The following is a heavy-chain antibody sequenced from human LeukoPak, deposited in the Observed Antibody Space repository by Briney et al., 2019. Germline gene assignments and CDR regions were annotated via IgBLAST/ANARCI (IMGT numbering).Heavy chain of an antibody. V-gene: IGHV3-64*01. CDR1: GFTFSSYA. D-gene: IGHD2-2*01. J-gene: IGHJ4*02. Sequence: GSLRLSCAASGFTFSSYAMHWVRQAPGRGLEYVSAISSNGGSTYYANSVKGRFTISRDNSKNTLYLQMGSLRAEDMAVYYCARGVDIVVVPAPVNFDYWGQGTLVTVSS. CDR2: ISSNGGST. CDR3: ARGVDIVVVPAPVNFDY.